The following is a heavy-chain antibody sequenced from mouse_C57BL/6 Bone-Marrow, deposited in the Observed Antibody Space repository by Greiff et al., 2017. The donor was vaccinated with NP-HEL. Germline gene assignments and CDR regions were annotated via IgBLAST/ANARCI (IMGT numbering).Heavy chain of an antibody. J-gene: IGHJ4*01. CDR2: ISSGGSYT. CDR1: GFTFSSYG. V-gene: IGHV5-6*01. Sequence: EVMLVESGGELVKPGGSLKLSCAASGFTFSSYGMSWVRQTPDKRLEWVATISSGGSYTYYPDSVKGRFTISRDNAKNTLYLQMSSLKSEDTAMYYCARHPDFYAMDYWGQGTSVTVSS. CDR3: ARHPDFYAMDY.